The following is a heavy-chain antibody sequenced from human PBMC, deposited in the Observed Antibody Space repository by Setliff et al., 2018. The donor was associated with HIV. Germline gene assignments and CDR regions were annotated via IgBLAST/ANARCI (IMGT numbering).Heavy chain of an antibody. CDR3: ASGSYWTYYFDL. D-gene: IGHD1-26*01. CDR1: GGSITSNSYY. CDR2: IYYSGSA. Sequence: SETLSLTCTVSGGSITSNSYYWGWIRQPPGKGLEWIGSIYYSGSAYYNPSLKSRVTISVDTSKNQFSLKLRSVSAADTAVYYCASGSYWTYYFDLWGQGILVTVSS. J-gene: IGHJ4*02. V-gene: IGHV4-39*07.